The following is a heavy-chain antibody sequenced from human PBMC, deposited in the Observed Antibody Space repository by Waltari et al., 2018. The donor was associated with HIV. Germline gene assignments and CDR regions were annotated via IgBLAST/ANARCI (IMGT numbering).Heavy chain of an antibody. D-gene: IGHD2-8*01. J-gene: IGHJ4*02. CDR1: GYSFTTYW. V-gene: IGHV5-51*03. CDR3: TKGMYANEDYFGY. CDR2: IYPGDCDT. Sequence: EVQLVQSGAQVKKPGESLKISCKASGYSFTTYWIGWVRQLPGKGLEWMGIIYPGDCDTRYSPSFQGQVTISADKSISTAYLQWSSLQASDTAMYYCTKGMYANEDYFGYWGQGTLVTVSS.